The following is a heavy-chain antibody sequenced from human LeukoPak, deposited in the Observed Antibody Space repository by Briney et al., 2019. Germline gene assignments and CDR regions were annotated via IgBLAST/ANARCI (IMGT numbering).Heavy chain of an antibody. CDR3: ARDMRDY. V-gene: IGHV3-30*04. CDR1: GFTFSSYA. D-gene: IGHD3-16*01. Sequence: GRSLRLSCAASGFTFSSYAMHWARQAPGKGLEWVAVISYDGSNKYYADSVKGRFTISRDNSKNTLYLQMNSLRAEDTAVYYCARDMRDYWGQGTPVTVSS. J-gene: IGHJ4*02. CDR2: ISYDGSNK.